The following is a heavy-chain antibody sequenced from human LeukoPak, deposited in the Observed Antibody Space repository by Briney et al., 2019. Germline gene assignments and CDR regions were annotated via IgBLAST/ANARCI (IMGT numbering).Heavy chain of an antibody. CDR3: ARDYVDYYDSSGYSDY. V-gene: IGHV1-46*01. J-gene: IGHJ4*02. CDR2: INPSGGST. D-gene: IGHD3-22*01. CDR1: GYTFTSYY. Sequence: GASVKVSCKASGYTFTSYYMHWVRQAPGQGLEWMGIINPSGGSTSYAQKFQGRVTMTRDTSTSTVYMELSSLRSEDTAVYYCARDYVDYYDSSGYSDYWGQGTLVTVSS.